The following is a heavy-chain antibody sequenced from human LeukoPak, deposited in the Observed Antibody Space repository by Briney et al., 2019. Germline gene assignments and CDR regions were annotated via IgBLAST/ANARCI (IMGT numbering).Heavy chain of an antibody. V-gene: IGHV3-48*01. J-gene: IGHJ5*02. CDR3: ARARTAQYNWFDP. D-gene: IGHD4-17*01. CDR2: ISSSSSII. Sequence: GGSLRLSCAASGFTFSSYSMNWVRLAPGKGLEWGSYISSSSSIIYYADSVKGRFTISRDNAKNSLYLQMNSLRAEDTAVYYCARARTAQYNWFDPWGQGTLVTVSS. CDR1: GFTFSSYS.